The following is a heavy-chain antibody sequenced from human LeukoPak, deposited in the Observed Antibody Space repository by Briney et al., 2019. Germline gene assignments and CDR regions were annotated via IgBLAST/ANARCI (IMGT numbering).Heavy chain of an antibody. D-gene: IGHD5/OR15-5a*01. CDR3: AREGSVPDAFDI. CDR2: ISSRSSTI. CDR1: GFPFSNYG. V-gene: IGHV3-48*01. J-gene: IGHJ3*02. Sequence: GGSLRLSCAGSGFPFSNYGMNWVRRAPGKGLERVSYISSRSSTIYYVDSVKGRFTISRDNAKNSLYLQMNSLRAEDTAVYYCAREGSVPDAFDIWGQGTMVTVSS.